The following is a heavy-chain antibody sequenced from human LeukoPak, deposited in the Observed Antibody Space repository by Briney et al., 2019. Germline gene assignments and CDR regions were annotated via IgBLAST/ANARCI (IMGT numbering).Heavy chain of an antibody. V-gene: IGHV3-7*01. CDR3: ARDSTSGYRIWLF. Sequence: GGSLRLSCAASGFTFGNYWMSWVRQAPGKGLEWVANIKQDGSEKYYVDSVKGRFTISRDNAKNSLYLQMNSLRAEDTAVYYCARDSTSGYRIWLFWGQGTLVTVSS. CDR1: GFTFGNYW. J-gene: IGHJ4*02. D-gene: IGHD5-12*01. CDR2: IKQDGSEK.